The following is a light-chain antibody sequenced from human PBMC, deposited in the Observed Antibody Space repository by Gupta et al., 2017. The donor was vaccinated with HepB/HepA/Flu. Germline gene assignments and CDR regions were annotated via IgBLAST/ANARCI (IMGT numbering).Light chain of an antibody. CDR3: HQSNNLPYT. V-gene: IGKV6-21*01. J-gene: IGKJ2*01. Sequence: EIALTQSPNFQSVTPSEKVTITCRASQTIGTSLHWYQQKPHQSPKLIIKYASQSFPGVPSRFSGSGYGTDFTLTIDSLEAEDAATYYCHQSNNLPYTFVQGTKLEIK. CDR1: QTIGTS. CDR2: YAS.